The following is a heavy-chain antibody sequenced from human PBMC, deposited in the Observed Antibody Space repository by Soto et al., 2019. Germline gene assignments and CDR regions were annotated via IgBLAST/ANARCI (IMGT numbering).Heavy chain of an antibody. CDR1: GYTFTSYG. Sequence: QIQLMQSGAEVKKSGASVKVSCKASGYTFTSYGIHWVRQAPGQRLEWTGWLNAGNGNTKYSEKFQGRVTITRDTFASTAYLELSSLRSEDTAVYYCARDPNDSSAYYHHYYYGMDVWGQGTTVTVSS. CDR3: ARDPNDSSAYYHHYYYGMDV. J-gene: IGHJ6*02. V-gene: IGHV1-3*01. D-gene: IGHD3-22*01. CDR2: LNAGNGNT.